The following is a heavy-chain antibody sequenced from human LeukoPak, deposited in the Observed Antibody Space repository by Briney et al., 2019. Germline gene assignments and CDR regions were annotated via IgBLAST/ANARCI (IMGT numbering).Heavy chain of an antibody. CDR3: AKDIKAYGDSGSVLHY. Sequence: GGSLRLSCAASGFTFDDYAMYWVRQAPGKGLEWVSGISWNSGSIGYADSVKGRFTISRDNAKNSLYLQMTSLRVEDMAFYYCAKDIKAYGDSGSVLHYWGQGTLVTVSS. V-gene: IGHV3-9*03. J-gene: IGHJ4*02. CDR1: GFTFDDYA. D-gene: IGHD4-17*01. CDR2: ISWNSGSI.